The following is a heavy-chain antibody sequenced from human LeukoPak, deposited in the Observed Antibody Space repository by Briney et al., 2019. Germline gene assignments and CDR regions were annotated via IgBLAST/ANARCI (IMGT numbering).Heavy chain of an antibody. CDR1: GFTFSGSY. CDR2: MRDNANNYAT. V-gene: IGHV3-73*01. J-gene: IGHJ4*02. Sequence: PGGSLRLSCAASGFTFSGSYIPWVRQASGKGLEWVGRMRDNANNYATAYAASMKGRFTISRDDSKNTAYLRINSLTTEDTAMYYSAAISGNPNLDYWGQGTLVTVSS. CDR3: AAISGNPNLDY. D-gene: IGHD5-12*01.